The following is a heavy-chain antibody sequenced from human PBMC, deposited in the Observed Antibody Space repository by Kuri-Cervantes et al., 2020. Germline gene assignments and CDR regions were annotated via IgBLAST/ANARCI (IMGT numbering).Heavy chain of an antibody. CDR3: ASGYDILTGYPYFDY. Sequence: GGSLRLSCAASGFTFSSYAMHWVRQAPGKGLEWVSSISSSSSYIYYADSVKGRFTISRDNAKNSLYLQMNRLRAEDTAVYYCASGYDILTGYPYFDYWGQGTLVTVSS. V-gene: IGHV3-21*01. D-gene: IGHD3-9*01. CDR1: GFTFSSYA. CDR2: ISSSSSYI. J-gene: IGHJ4*02.